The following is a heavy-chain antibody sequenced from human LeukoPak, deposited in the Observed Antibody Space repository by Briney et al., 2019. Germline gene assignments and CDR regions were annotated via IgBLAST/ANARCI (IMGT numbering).Heavy chain of an antibody. CDR2: IYYSGST. D-gene: IGHD4-17*01. J-gene: IGHJ4*02. CDR3: ARTGSTVTMLYPFDH. V-gene: IGHV4-59*02. Sequence: SETLSLTCTVSGDSVSSYYWSWIRQPPGKGLEWIGYIYYSGSTNYNPSLKSRVSISVDTSKNQFSLKLSSVTAADTAVYYCARTGSTVTMLYPFDHWGQGTLVTVSS. CDR1: GDSVSSYY.